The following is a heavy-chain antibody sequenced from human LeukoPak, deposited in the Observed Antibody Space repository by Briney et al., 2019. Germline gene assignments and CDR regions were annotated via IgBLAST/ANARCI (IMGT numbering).Heavy chain of an antibody. CDR1: GYSFTSYW. V-gene: IGHV5-51*01. CDR2: IYPGDSDT. D-gene: IGHD3-9*01. J-gene: IGHJ5*02. CDR3: ARLDYDILTGYYNVIGWFDP. Sequence: KAGESLKISCKGSGYSFTSYWIGWVRQMPGKGLEWMGIIYPGDSDTRYSPSFQGQVTISADKSISTAYLQWSSLKASDTAMYYCARLDYDILTGYYNVIGWFDPWGQGTLVTVSP.